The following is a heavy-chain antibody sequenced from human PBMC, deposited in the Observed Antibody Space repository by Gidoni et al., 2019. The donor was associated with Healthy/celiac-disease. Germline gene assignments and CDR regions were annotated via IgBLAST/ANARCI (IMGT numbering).Heavy chain of an antibody. J-gene: IGHJ4*02. CDR1: GDSVSSHSAA. D-gene: IGHD6-19*01. V-gene: IGHV6-1*01. CDR2: TYYSSKWYN. CDR3: ARDSSDQLGGTFDY. Sequence: QVQLQQSGPGLVKPSQARPLTCAISGDSVSSHSAAWNWIRQSTSRGLEWLGRTYYSSKWYNDYAVSVKSRITINPDTSKNQFSLQLNSVTPEDTAVYYCARDSSDQLGGTFDYWGQGTLVTVSS.